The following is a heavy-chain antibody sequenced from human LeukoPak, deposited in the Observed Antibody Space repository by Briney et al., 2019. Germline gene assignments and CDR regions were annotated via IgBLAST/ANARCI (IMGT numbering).Heavy chain of an antibody. D-gene: IGHD3-22*01. CDR2: ISGSGGST. CDR1: GFTFSSYA. J-gene: IGHJ4*02. V-gene: IGHV3-23*01. CDR3: AKDFSYYDSSGYWDY. Sequence: PGGSLRLSCAASGFTFSSYAMSWVRQAPGKGLEWVSAISGSGGSTYYADSVKGRFTISRDNSKNTLYLQMNSLRAEDTAVYYCAKDFSYYDSSGYWDYWGQGTLVTVSS.